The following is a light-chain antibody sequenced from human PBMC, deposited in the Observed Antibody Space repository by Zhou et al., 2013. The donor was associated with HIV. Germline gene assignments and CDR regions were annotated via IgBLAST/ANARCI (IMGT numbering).Light chain of an antibody. CDR3: QQSYSTPRT. Sequence: ATRISQSPSSLSASTGDRVTFTCRASQPVSSYVAWYQQKPGKPPKLLIYDASSLQSGVPSRFSGSGSGTDFTLTISSLQPEDFATYYCQQSYSTPRTFGQGTKLEIK. CDR1: QPVSSY. CDR2: DAS. J-gene: IGKJ2*01. V-gene: IGKV1-8*01.